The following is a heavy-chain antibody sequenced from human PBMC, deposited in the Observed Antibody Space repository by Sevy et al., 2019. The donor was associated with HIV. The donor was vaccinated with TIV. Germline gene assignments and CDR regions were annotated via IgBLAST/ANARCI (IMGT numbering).Heavy chain of an antibody. CDR1: GFTFSSYA. Sequence: GGSLRLSCAASGFTFSSYAMHWVRQAPGKGLEWVAVISYEGSNKYYADSVKGRFTISRDNSKNTLYLQMNSLRAEDTDVYDCARDVFYYDSSGRLGLDYWGQGTMVTVSS. D-gene: IGHD3-22*01. V-gene: IGHV3-30-3*01. CDR2: ISYEGSNK. J-gene: IGHJ4*02. CDR3: ARDVFYYDSSGRLGLDY.